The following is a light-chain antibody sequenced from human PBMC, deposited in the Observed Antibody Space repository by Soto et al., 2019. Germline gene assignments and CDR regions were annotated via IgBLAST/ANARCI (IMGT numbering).Light chain of an antibody. CDR3: SSYTSSSTWV. Sequence: QSVLTQPASVSGSPGQSITISCTGTNSDVGSYNYVSWYQQHPGKAPKLMICEVSNRPPGVSSRFSGSKSGTTASLTISGLQDEDEGDYYCSSYTSSSTWVFGGGTKLTVL. CDR1: NSDVGSYNY. CDR2: EVS. V-gene: IGLV2-14*01. J-gene: IGLJ3*02.